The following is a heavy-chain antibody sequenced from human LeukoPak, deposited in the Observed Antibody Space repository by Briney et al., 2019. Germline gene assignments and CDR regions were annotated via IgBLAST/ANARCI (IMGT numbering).Heavy chain of an antibody. CDR3: ARDLGGGNLFDY. Sequence: SETLSLTCTVPGGSISSGGYYWSWIRQHPGKGLEWIGYIYYSGSTYYNPSLKSRVTISVDTSKNQFSLKLSSVTAADTAVYYCARDLGGGNLFDYWGQGTLVTVSS. J-gene: IGHJ4*02. CDR1: GGSISSGGYY. CDR2: IYYSGST. D-gene: IGHD4-23*01. V-gene: IGHV4-31*03.